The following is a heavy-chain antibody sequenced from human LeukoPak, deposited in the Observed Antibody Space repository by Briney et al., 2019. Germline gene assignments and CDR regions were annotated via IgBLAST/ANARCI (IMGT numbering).Heavy chain of an antibody. CDR2: ISSSGSTI. CDR1: GFTFSIYE. Sequence: GGSLRLSCAASGFTFSIYEMNLVRQAPGKGLEWVSYISSSGSTIYYADSVKGRFTISRDNAKNSLYLQMNSLRAEDTAVYYCAREPILRYFDWLPRYMDVWGKGTTVTISS. V-gene: IGHV3-48*03. CDR3: AREPILRYFDWLPRYMDV. J-gene: IGHJ6*03. D-gene: IGHD3-9*01.